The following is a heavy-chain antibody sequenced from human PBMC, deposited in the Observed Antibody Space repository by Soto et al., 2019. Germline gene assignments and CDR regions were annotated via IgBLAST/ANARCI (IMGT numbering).Heavy chain of an antibody. V-gene: IGHV3-74*01. J-gene: IGHJ4*02. CDR3: AKDKGVFNWATSYFDY. CDR2: INGNADNS. Sequence: EVQLAESGGGLVLTGGSLRLSCAASGFSFVSYWMHWVRQVPGEGLAWVSRINGNADNSDYADSVKGRFTISRDNAMNRLYLQMNSPRPEDTAVYYCAKDKGVFNWATSYFDYWGQGALVTVSS. CDR1: GFSFVSYW. D-gene: IGHD1-1*01.